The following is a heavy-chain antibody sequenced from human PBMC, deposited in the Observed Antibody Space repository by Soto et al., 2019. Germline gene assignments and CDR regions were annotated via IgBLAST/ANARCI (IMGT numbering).Heavy chain of an antibody. Sequence: PSETLSLTCTVSGGSISSYYWSWIRQPPGKGLEWIGYIYYSGSTNYNPSLKSRVTISVDTSKNQFSLKLSSVTAADTAVYYCARAGYGDHIDYWGQGTLVTVSS. CDR3: ARAGYGDHIDY. D-gene: IGHD4-17*01. V-gene: IGHV4-59*01. CDR1: GGSISSYY. J-gene: IGHJ4*02. CDR2: IYYSGST.